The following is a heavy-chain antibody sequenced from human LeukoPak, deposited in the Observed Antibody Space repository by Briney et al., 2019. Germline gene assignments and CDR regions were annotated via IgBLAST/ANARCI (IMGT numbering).Heavy chain of an antibody. D-gene: IGHD3-10*01. CDR3: ARDLEGYHYGSGNYPQ. Sequence: ASMKVSCKASGYAFTGYYIHWLRQAPGQGLEWMGFINPNSGGTNYAQKFQGRVTMTRDTSISTAYMELSSLTSDDTAVYYCARDLEGYHYGSGNYPQWGQGTLVTVSS. CDR1: GYAFTGYY. CDR2: INPNSGGT. V-gene: IGHV1-2*02. J-gene: IGHJ4*02.